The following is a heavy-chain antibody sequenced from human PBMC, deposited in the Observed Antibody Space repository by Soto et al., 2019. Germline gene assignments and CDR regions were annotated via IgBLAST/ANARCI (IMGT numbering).Heavy chain of an antibody. CDR3: ATQLLPVGRGCSSGTCYSDY. Sequence: SETLSLICTVSGGSISSDDYYWNWIRQSPGKGLEWIGFIYYSGSTNYNPSLKSRVTISLDTSKNQFSLRLSSVTAADTAVYYCATQLLPVGRGCSSGTCYSDYCGQGTLVTSPQ. J-gene: IGHJ4*02. V-gene: IGHV4-30-4*01. D-gene: IGHD2-15*01. CDR1: GGSISSDDYY. CDR2: IYYSGST.